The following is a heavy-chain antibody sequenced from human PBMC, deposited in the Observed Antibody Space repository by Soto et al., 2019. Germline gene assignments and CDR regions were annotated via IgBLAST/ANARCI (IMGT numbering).Heavy chain of an antibody. Sequence: QVQLQESGPGLVKPSETLSLTCTVSGGSISNYYWSWIRQPPGKGLEWIGYMYYSGSTNYNPSLKSRVTISVDTSKNQFSLKLSSVTAADTAVYYCASSPPYYDFWSGPGFDPWGQGTLVTVSS. CDR1: GGSISNYY. J-gene: IGHJ5*02. V-gene: IGHV4-59*01. D-gene: IGHD3-3*01. CDR3: ASSPPYYDFWSGPGFDP. CDR2: MYYSGST.